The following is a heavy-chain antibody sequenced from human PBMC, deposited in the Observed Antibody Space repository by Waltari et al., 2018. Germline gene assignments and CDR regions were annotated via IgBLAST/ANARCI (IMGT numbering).Heavy chain of an antibody. CDR3: AREDASGSF. V-gene: IGHV3-30*01. CDR2: ISYDGRNK. D-gene: IGHD3-10*01. Sequence: QVQLVGSGGGVVQPGRSLRLSCAASGFNFSSFAMHWVRQAPGKGLQWVAVISYDGRNKYYAGSVKGRFTISRDNSENTLYLQMNSLRAEDTAVYYCAREDASGSFWGQGTLVTVSS. J-gene: IGHJ4*02. CDR1: GFNFSSFA.